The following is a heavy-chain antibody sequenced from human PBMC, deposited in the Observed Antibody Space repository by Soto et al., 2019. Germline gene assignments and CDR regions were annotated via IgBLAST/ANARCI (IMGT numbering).Heavy chain of an antibody. J-gene: IGHJ4*02. Sequence: SETLSLTCTVSGVSISSGDYYWSWIRQHPGKGLEWIGYIYYSGSTYYNPSLKSRVTISVDTSKNQFSLKLSSVTAADTAVYYCAGIVGATKAYDYWGQGTLVTVSS. V-gene: IGHV4-31*03. CDR3: AGIVGATKAYDY. D-gene: IGHD1-26*01. CDR2: IYYSGST. CDR1: GVSISSGDYY.